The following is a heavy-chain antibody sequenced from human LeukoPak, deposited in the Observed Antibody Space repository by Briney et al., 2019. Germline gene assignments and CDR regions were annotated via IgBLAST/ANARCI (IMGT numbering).Heavy chain of an antibody. CDR1: GGSFSGYY. CDR2: INHSGST. CDR3: ARVTAAGTADDAFDI. J-gene: IGHJ3*02. V-gene: IGHV4-34*01. D-gene: IGHD6-13*01. Sequence: PSETLSLTCAVYGGSFSGYYWSWIRKPPGKGLEGIGEINHSGSTNYNPSLKSRVTISVDTSKNQFSLKLSSVTAADTAVYYCARVTAAGTADDAFDIWGQGTMVTVSS.